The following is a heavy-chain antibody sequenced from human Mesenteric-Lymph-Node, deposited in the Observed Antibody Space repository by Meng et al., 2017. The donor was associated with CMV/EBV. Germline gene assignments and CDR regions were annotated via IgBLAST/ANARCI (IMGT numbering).Heavy chain of an antibody. V-gene: IGHV5-51*01. CDR2: IYPGDSDT. D-gene: IGHD6-19*01. CDR1: GYNFSRYW. J-gene: IGHJ5*02. CDR3: AGVKIAVPGQGLFDP. Sequence: GESLKISCKTSGYNFSRYWIGWVRHMPGKGLDWVGIIYPGDSDTRYSPSFEGQVTISADKTTSTVYLQWSSLKASDSGIYYCAGVKIAVPGQGLFDPWGRGTQVTVSS.